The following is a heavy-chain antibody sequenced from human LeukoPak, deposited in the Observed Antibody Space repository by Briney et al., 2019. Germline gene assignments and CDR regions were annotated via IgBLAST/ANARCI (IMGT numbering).Heavy chain of an antibody. CDR2: INPNSGGT. CDR1: GYTFTGYY. Sequence: ASVKVSCKASGYTFTGYYMHWVRQAPGQGLEWMGWINPNSGGTNYAQKFQGRATMTRDTSISTAYMELSRLRSDDTAVYYCARDGLPYCGGDCYRTGGAFDIWGQGTMVTVSS. J-gene: IGHJ3*02. D-gene: IGHD2-21*01. CDR3: ARDGLPYCGGDCYRTGGAFDI. V-gene: IGHV1-2*02.